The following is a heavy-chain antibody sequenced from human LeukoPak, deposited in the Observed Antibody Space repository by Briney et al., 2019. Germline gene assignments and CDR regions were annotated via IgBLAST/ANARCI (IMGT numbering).Heavy chain of an antibody. Sequence: ASVKVSCKASGYTFTGYYMHWVRQAPGQGLEWMGWINPESDVTKYAQKFQGRVTMTRDRSISTAYMELSSLRSDDTAVYYCARSRESDYDFWSGHNYYYDLDVWGEETTVTVSS. CDR3: ARSRESDYDFWSGHNYYYDLDV. J-gene: IGHJ6*03. D-gene: IGHD3-3*01. CDR1: GYTFTGYY. V-gene: IGHV1-2*02. CDR2: INPESDVT.